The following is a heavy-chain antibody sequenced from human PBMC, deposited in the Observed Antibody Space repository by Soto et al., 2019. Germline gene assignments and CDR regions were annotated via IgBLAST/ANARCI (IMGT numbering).Heavy chain of an antibody. D-gene: IGHD6-13*01. J-gene: IGHJ6*02. CDR1: GYTFTSYY. CDR2: INPSGGST. CDR3: AREGIAAAGSLYQDGMDV. V-gene: IGHV1-46*01. Sequence: QVQLVQSGAEVKKPGASVKVSCKASGYTFTSYYMLWVRQAPGQGLEWMGIINPSGGSTSYAQKFQGRVTMTRDTSTSTVYMELSSLRSEDTAVYYCAREGIAAAGSLYQDGMDVWGQGTTVTVSS.